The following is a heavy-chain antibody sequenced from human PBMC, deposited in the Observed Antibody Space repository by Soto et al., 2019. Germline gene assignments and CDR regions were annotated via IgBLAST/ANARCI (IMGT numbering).Heavy chain of an antibody. D-gene: IGHD2-2*01. CDR1: GFTFGDYA. J-gene: IGHJ4*02. CDR3: TRGRPTTCSSTSCYMGIIDY. Sequence: GGSLRLSCTASGFTFGDYAMSWFRQAPGKGLEWVGFIRSKAYGGTTEYAASVKGRFTISRDDSKSIAYLQMNSLKTEDTAVYYCTRGRPTTCSSTSCYMGIIDYWGQGTLVTVSS. CDR2: IRSKAYGGTT. V-gene: IGHV3-49*03.